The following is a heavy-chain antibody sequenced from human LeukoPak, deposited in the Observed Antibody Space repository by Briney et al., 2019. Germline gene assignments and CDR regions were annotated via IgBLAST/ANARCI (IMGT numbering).Heavy chain of an antibody. Sequence: SVKVSCKASGGTFSSYAISWVRQAPGQGLEWMGRIIPILGIANYAQKFQGRVTITADKSTSTAYMELSSLRSEDTAMYYCASGHYGGVVWFDPWGQGTLVTVSS. V-gene: IGHV1-69*04. CDR2: IIPILGIA. CDR1: GGTFSSYA. D-gene: IGHD4-23*01. CDR3: ASGHYGGVVWFDP. J-gene: IGHJ5*02.